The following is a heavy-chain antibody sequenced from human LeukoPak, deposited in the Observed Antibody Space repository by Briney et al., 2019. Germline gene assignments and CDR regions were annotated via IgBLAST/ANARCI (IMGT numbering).Heavy chain of an antibody. CDR2: ISSSSTI. V-gene: IGHV3-48*04. Sequence: GGSLRLSCAASGFTFSSYSMNWVRQAPGKGLEWVSYISSSSTIYYADSVKGRFTISRDNAKNSLYLQMNSLRAEDTAVYYCARDQAGPQWLEPSYNWFDPWGQGTLVTVSS. CDR1: GFTFSSYS. J-gene: IGHJ5*02. D-gene: IGHD6-19*01. CDR3: ARDQAGPQWLEPSYNWFDP.